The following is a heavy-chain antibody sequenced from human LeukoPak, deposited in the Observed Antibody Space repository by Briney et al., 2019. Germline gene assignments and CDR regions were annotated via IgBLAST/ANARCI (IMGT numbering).Heavy chain of an antibody. J-gene: IGHJ4*02. D-gene: IGHD5-12*01. Sequence: GGSLRLSCAASGFTFSSYAMSWVRQAPGKGLVWVSRINSDGSSITYADSVKGRFTISRDNAKNTLYLQMNSLRVEDTAVYYCAREGRVSGYDFDCWGQGTPVTVSS. CDR3: AREGRVSGYDFDC. V-gene: IGHV3-74*03. CDR1: GFTFSSYA. CDR2: INSDGSSI.